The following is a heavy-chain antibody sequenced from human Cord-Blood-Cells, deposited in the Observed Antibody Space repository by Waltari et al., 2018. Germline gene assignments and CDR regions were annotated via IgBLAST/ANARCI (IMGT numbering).Heavy chain of an antibody. CDR1: GGSISSYY. Sequence: QVQLQESGPGLVKPSETLSLTCTVSGGSISSYYWSWIRQPPGKGLEWIWYIYYSGSTNYNPSRKSLVTISVDTSKNQFSLKLSSVTAADTAVYYCARGNNVGDYYYYYGMDVWGQGTTVTVSS. V-gene: IGHV4-59*01. D-gene: IGHD4-17*01. J-gene: IGHJ6*02. CDR2: IYYSGST. CDR3: ARGNNVGDYYYYYGMDV.